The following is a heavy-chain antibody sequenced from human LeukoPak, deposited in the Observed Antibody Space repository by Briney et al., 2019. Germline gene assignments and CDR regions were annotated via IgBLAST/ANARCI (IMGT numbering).Heavy chain of an antibody. V-gene: IGHV3-11*04. CDR1: GFTFSDYY. J-gene: IGHJ4*02. CDR3: ARVTHSGGDWRHDY. D-gene: IGHD2-21*02. Sequence: GGSLRLSCAASGFTFSDYYMSWIRQAPGKGLEWVSYISSTGTIYYADSLKGRFTISRDNAKNSLYLQMNSLRAEDTAVYYCARVTHSGGDWRHDYWGQGTLVTVSS. CDR2: ISSTGTI.